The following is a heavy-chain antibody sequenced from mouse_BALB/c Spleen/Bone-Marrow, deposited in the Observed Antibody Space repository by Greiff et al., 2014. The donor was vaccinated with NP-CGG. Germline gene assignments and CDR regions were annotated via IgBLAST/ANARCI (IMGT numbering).Heavy chain of an antibody. CDR3: ASTGAGSMDY. CDR1: GFSFTNYG. D-gene: IGHD4-1*02. V-gene: IGHV2-9*02. J-gene: IGHJ4*01. CDR2: IWAGGST. Sequence: QVQLKESGPGLVAPSQSLSITCTVSGFSFTNYGIHLVRQPPGKGLEWLGVIWAGGSTNYNSDLMSRLSITKDNSKSQVFLKMNSLQTDDTAMYYCASTGAGSMDYWGQGTSVTVSS.